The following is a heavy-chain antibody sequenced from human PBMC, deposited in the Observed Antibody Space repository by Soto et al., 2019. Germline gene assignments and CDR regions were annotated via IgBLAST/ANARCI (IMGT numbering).Heavy chain of an antibody. D-gene: IGHD3-22*01. CDR2: IYWDDDK. V-gene: IGHV2-5*02. J-gene: IGHJ4*02. CDR3: AHRYINYYDSSDYFDY. Sequence: GLTLVNPTHTLTLTCTFSGFSLSTSVVGVGWIRQPPGKALEWLALIYWDDDKRYSPSLKSRLTITKDTSKNQVVLTMTNMDPVDTATYYCAHRYINYYDSSDYFDYWGQGTLVTVYS. CDR1: GFSLSTSVVG.